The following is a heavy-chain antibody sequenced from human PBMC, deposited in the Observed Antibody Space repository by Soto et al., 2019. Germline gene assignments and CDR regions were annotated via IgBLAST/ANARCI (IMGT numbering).Heavy chain of an antibody. V-gene: IGHV4-34*01. CDR2: INHSGST. D-gene: IGHD2-2*02. Sequence: SETLSLTCAVYGGSFSGYYWSWIRQPPGKGLEWIGEINHSGSTNYNPSLKSRVTISVDTSKNQFSLKLSSVTAAATAVYYCARGPGYCSSTSCYNYYGMDVWGQGTTVTVSS. J-gene: IGHJ6*02. CDR3: ARGPGYCSSTSCYNYYGMDV. CDR1: GGSFSGYY.